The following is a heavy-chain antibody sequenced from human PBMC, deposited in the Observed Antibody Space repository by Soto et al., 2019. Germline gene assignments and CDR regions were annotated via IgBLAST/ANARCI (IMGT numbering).Heavy chain of an antibody. Sequence: SETLSLTCSVSGYSVTNSDYYWAWIRQPPGKGLEWIGSMFYSGLTYYNPSLKSRVTLSVDTSKNQFSVRLNSVTAADTAVYYCAPLSVSLSGPYGIHVWGQGTTVTVSS. V-gene: IGHV4-39*01. CDR2: MFYSGLT. J-gene: IGHJ6*02. D-gene: IGHD2-15*01. CDR3: APLSVSLSGPYGIHV. CDR1: GYSVTNSDYY.